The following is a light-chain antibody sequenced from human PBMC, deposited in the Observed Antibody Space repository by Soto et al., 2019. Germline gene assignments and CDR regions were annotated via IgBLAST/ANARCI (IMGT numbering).Light chain of an antibody. J-gene: IGLJ2*01. Sequence: QAVVTQEPSLTVSPGGTVTLTRGSSTGAVTSGHYPYWFQQKPGQAPRTLIYDTSNKHSWTPARFSGSLLGGKAALTLSGAQPEDDAEYYCLLSYSGARPYVVFGGGTKLTVL. CDR1: TGAVTSGHY. CDR3: LLSYSGARPYVV. CDR2: DTS. V-gene: IGLV7-46*01.